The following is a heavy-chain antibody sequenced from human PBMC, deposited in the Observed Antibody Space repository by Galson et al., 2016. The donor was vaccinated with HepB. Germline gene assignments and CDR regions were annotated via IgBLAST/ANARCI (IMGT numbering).Heavy chain of an antibody. Sequence: SLRLSCAASGFIFSSYSMNWVRQAPGKGLEWVSSIRSSSSNIYYADSVKVRFTISRHNAKNSLYLQMNSLRAEDTAVYYCARDLDTAMEWELYYYYGMDVWGQGTTVTVSS. CDR2: IRSSSSNI. CDR1: GFIFSSYS. J-gene: IGHJ6*02. CDR3: ARDLDTAMEWELYYYYGMDV. V-gene: IGHV3-21*01. D-gene: IGHD5-18*01.